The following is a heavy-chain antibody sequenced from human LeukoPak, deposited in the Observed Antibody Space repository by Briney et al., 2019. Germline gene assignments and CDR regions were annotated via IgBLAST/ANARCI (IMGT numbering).Heavy chain of an antibody. CDR1: GFTFNSYS. Sequence: GGSLRHSCTASGFTFNSYSMNWVRQAPGKGLEWVSSISTSSSYIYYADSVKGRFTISRNNPKNSLYLQMNSLRAEDTAVYYCARNRGDPSYFDYWGQGTLVTVSS. CDR2: ISTSSSYI. CDR3: ARNRGDPSYFDY. D-gene: IGHD4-17*01. V-gene: IGHV3-21*01. J-gene: IGHJ4*02.